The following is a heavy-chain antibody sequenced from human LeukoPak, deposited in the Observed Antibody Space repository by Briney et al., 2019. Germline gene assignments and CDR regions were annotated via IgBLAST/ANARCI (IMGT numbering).Heavy chain of an antibody. CDR1: GGSFSGYY. J-gene: IGHJ4*02. CDR3: ARSPTTPSGY. V-gene: IGHV4-34*09. Sequence: SETLSLTCAVYGGSFSGYYWSWIRQPPGKGLEWIGEINHSGSTNYNPSLKSRVTISVDTSKNQFSLKLSSVTAADTAVYYCARSPTTPSGYWGQGTLVTVSS. CDR2: INHSGST. D-gene: IGHD1-7*01.